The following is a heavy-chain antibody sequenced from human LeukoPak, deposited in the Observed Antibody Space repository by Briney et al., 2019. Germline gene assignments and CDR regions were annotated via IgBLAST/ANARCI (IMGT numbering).Heavy chain of an antibody. J-gene: IGHJ4*02. CDR2: ISGSGDIT. V-gene: IGHV3-23*01. CDR3: AKGRGYSYGPDS. CDR1: GFTFSSLA. D-gene: IGHD5-18*01. Sequence: GGSLRLSCAASGFTFSSLAMSWVRQAPGKGLEWVSAISGSGDITYYPDSVKGRFTVSRDNAKNTLYLQMNSLRAEDTAVYYCAKGRGYSYGPDSWGQGTLVTVSS.